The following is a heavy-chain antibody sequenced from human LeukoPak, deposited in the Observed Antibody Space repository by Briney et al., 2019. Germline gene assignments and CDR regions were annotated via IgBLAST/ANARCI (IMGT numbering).Heavy chain of an antibody. D-gene: IGHD3-3*01. Sequence: GGSLRLSCVASGFTFSSYWMHWVRQDPRKGLVWVSRINGDGRNINYADSVRGRFTISRDNAKNSLYLQMNGLRAEDTAVYYCARTESGLKYYDFWSGSFFDYWGQGTLVTVSS. CDR1: GFTFSSYW. J-gene: IGHJ4*02. CDR3: ARTESGLKYYDFWSGSFFDY. CDR2: INGDGRNI. V-gene: IGHV3-74*01.